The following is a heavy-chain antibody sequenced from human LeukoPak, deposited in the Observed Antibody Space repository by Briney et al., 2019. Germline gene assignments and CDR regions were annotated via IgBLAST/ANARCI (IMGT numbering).Heavy chain of an antibody. Sequence: SETLSLTCAVSGYSISSGYYWGWIRQPPGNGLEWIGSIYHSGSTYYNPSLKSRVTISVDTSKNQFSLKLSSVTAADTAVYYCARLRVVVVPAAKTLIKWFDHWGQGTLVTLSS. D-gene: IGHD2-2*01. CDR2: IYHSGST. CDR1: GYSISSGYY. V-gene: IGHV4-38-2*01. J-gene: IGHJ5*02. CDR3: ARLRVVVVPAAKTLIKWFDH.